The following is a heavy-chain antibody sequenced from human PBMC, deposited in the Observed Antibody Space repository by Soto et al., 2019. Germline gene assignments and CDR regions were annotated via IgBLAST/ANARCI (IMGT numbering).Heavy chain of an antibody. D-gene: IGHD3-3*01. Sequence: QVQLQESGPGLVKPSETLSLTCSVSGGSLTSYYWSWIRQPPGKGLEWIGYTDSSGSTSYNPSLKSRVTTMVDTSKNQFSLRLGSVTAADTAMFYCAKSFAVVTFDVWGLGSLVTVSS. CDR3: AKSFAVVTFDV. V-gene: IGHV4-59*01. CDR1: GGSLTSYY. J-gene: IGHJ4*02. CDR2: TDSSGST.